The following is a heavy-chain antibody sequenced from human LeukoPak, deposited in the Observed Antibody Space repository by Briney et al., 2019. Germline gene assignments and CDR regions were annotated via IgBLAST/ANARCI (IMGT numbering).Heavy chain of an antibody. CDR2: IYYSRST. D-gene: IGHD3-22*01. CDR1: GGSISSGGYY. J-gene: IGHJ2*01. V-gene: IGHV4-39*01. CDR3: ARGVTMIVVVIHDWYFDL. Sequence: SETLSLTCTVSGGSISSGGYYWSWIRQHPGTGLEWIGSIYYSRSTYYNPSLKSRVTISVDTSKNQFSLKLSSLTAADTAVYYCARGVTMIVVVIHDWYFDLWGRGTLVTVSS.